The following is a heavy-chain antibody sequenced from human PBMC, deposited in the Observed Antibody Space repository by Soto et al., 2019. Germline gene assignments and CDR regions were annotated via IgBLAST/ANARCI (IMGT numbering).Heavy chain of an antibody. CDR1: GGTFSSYA. J-gene: IGHJ4*02. V-gene: IGHV1-69*12. CDR2: IIPIFGTA. D-gene: IGHD3-22*01. CDR3: ARSDYDRSGLDVVVYFDY. Sequence: QVQLVQSGAEVKKPGSSVKVSCKASGGTFSSYAISWVRQAPGQGLEWMGGIIPIFGTANYAQKFQGRVRITADQSTSTAYIELSSLRSEETAVYYCARSDYDRSGLDVVVYFDYWGQGTLVTASS.